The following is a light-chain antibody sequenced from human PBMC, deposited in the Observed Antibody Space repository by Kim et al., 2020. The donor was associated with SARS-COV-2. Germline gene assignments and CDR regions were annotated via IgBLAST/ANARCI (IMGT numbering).Light chain of an antibody. Sequence: QPVTVSCTETSREVGGYNYVSWYEQDPGKAHKLRIYEVRKRPSGVQDRFSGSKSGNMASLTVSGLQAEDEADDYCSSYAGSNNDVVYGGGTQLTDL. CDR1: SREVGGYNY. CDR3: SSYAGSNNDVV. J-gene: IGLJ2*01. V-gene: IGLV2-8*01. CDR2: EVR.